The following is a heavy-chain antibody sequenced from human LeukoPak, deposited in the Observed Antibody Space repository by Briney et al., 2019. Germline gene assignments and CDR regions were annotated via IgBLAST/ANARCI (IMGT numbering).Heavy chain of an antibody. Sequence: KPSETLSLTCAVYGGSFSGYYWSWLRQPPGKGLEWIGEINHSGSTNYNPSLKSRVTISVDTSKNQFSLKLSSVTAADTAVYYCAREAYDSSGYDPRYYFDYWGQGTLVTVSS. CDR2: INHSGST. J-gene: IGHJ4*02. V-gene: IGHV4-34*01. CDR1: GGSFSGYY. CDR3: AREAYDSSGYDPRYYFDY. D-gene: IGHD3-22*01.